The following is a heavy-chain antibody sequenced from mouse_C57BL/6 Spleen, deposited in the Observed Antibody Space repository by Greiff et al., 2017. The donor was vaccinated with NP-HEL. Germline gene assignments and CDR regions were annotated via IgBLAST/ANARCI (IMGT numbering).Heavy chain of an antibody. D-gene: IGHD3-2*02. J-gene: IGHJ4*01. Sequence: VQLVESGPELVKPGASVKISCKASGYAFSSSWMNWVKQRPGKGLEWIGRIYPGDGDTNYNGKFKGKATLTADKSSSTAYMQLSSLTSEDSAVYFYAPTAQDYYAMDYWGQGTSVTVSS. CDR1: GYAFSSSW. CDR2: IYPGDGDT. V-gene: IGHV1-82*01. CDR3: APTAQDYYAMDY.